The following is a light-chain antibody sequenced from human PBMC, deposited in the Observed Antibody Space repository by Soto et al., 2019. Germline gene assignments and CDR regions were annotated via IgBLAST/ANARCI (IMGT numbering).Light chain of an antibody. J-gene: IGKJ4*01. Sequence: EIVLTQSPGTLSLSPGERATLSSRASQSVGNNYLAWYQQKPGQAPRFLIYDASSRATGIPDRFSGSGSGTDFTFTISRLEPEDFAVYYCQQYGSTPLTFGGGTKV. CDR3: QQYGSTPLT. V-gene: IGKV3-20*01. CDR1: QSVGNNY. CDR2: DAS.